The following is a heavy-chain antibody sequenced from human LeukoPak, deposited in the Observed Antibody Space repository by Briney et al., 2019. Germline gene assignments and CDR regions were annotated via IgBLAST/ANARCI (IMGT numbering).Heavy chain of an antibody. CDR3: ARARDIAVSYFGELLSSETYFDY. V-gene: IGHV4-59*01. CDR1: GVSISSYY. J-gene: IGHJ4*02. CDR2: IYYSGST. Sequence: SETLSLTCTVSGVSISSYYWSWIRQPPGKGLEWIGYIYYSGSTNYNPSLKSRVTISLDTSKNQFSLKLTSVTAADTAVYYCARARDIAVSYFGELLSSETYFDYWGQGTLVIVSS. D-gene: IGHD3-10*01.